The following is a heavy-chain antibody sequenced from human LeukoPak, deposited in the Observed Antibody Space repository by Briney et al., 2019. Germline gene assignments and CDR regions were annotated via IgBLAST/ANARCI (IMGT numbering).Heavy chain of an antibody. CDR1: GGSISSGSYY. V-gene: IGHV4-61*02. CDR2: IYTSGST. D-gene: IGHD1-1*01. CDR3: ARDGETGTTVAFDI. Sequence: SETLSLTCTVSGGSISSGSYYWSWIRQPAGKGLEWIGRIYTSGSTNYNPSLRSRVTISVDTSKNQFSLKLSSVTAADTAVYYCARDGETGTTVAFDIWGQGTMVTVSS. J-gene: IGHJ3*02.